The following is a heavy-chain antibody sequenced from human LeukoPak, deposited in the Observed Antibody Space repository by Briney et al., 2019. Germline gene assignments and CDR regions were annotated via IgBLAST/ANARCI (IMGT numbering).Heavy chain of an antibody. Sequence: SETLSLTCTVSGGSISSGGYYWSWIRQHPGKGLEWIGYIYYSGSTYYNPSLKSRVTISVDTSKNQFSLKLSSVTAADTAVYYCARGGITFRVDYFDYWGQGTLVTVSS. V-gene: IGHV4-31*03. CDR2: IYYSGST. CDR1: GGSISSGGYY. J-gene: IGHJ4*02. CDR3: ARGGITFRVDYFDY. D-gene: IGHD3-16*01.